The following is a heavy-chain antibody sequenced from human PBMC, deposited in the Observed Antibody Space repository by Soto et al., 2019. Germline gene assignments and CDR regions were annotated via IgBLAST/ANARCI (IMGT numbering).Heavy chain of an antibody. CDR3: ARGYSYTQPVFDY. CDR1: GFSFSSYA. CDR2: ICGSEDIT. V-gene: IGHV3-23*01. J-gene: IGHJ4*02. D-gene: IGHD5-18*01. Sequence: PGGSLRLSCAASGFSFSSYAMDWVRQAAGKGLQWVSLICGSEDITYYADSVKGQFTISRDNFKNTKCLQMDSLRAEDTAVYYCARGYSYTQPVFDYWGLGTLVTVSS.